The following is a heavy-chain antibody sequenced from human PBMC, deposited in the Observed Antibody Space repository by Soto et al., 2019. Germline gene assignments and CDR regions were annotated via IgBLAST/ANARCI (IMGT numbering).Heavy chain of an antibody. V-gene: IGHV1-18*01. CDR3: ARDLGGFPDY. J-gene: IGHJ4*02. D-gene: IGHD5-12*01. CDR2: ISAYNGNR. CDR1: GYSFTSYG. Sequence: QVQLVQSGAEVKKPGASVKVSCKASGYSFTSYGISWVRQAPGQGLEWMGWISAYNGNRKYAQKFQGRGTMTTDTPTSTAYLQLRSLPSDATAVYYCARDLGGFPDYWGQGTLVTVSS.